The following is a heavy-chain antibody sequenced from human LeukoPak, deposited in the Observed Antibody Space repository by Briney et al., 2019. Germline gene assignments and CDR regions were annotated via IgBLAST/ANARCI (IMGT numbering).Heavy chain of an antibody. CDR3: ARDYASYYYGSGSFDY. CDR1: GYTFSSYS. J-gene: IGHJ4*02. D-gene: IGHD3-10*01. Sequence: GGSLRLSCAASGYTFSSYSMNWVRQAPGKGREWVSYISSSSSTIYYADSVKGRFTISRDNAKNSLYLQMNSLRAEDTAVYYCARDYASYYYGSGSFDYWGQGTLVTVSS. CDR2: ISSSSSTI. V-gene: IGHV3-48*01.